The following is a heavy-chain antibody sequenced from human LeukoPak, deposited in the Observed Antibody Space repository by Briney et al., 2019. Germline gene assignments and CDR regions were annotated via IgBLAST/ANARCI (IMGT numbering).Heavy chain of an antibody. CDR2: ISSSSSTI. J-gene: IGHJ4*02. CDR3: ARAVGAMRY. Sequence: GGSLRLSCAASRFTLSTYSMNWVRQAPGKGLEWVSYISSSSSTIYYADSVKGRFTISRDNAKNSLYLQMNSLRAEDTAVYYCARAVGAMRYWGQGTLVTVSS. D-gene: IGHD1-26*01. V-gene: IGHV3-48*01. CDR1: RFTLSTYS.